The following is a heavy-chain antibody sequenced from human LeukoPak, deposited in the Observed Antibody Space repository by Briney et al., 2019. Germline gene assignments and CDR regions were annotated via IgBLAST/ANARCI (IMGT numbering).Heavy chain of an antibody. V-gene: IGHV3-23*01. Sequence: PGGSLRLSCAASGFTFEHYAMTWVRQAPGKGLEWVSAITGSVGSTYYADSVKGRFIISRDNSKNELYLQMNSLRAEDAAVYFCAKTPTMTSVTMFDFWGQGTLVTVSS. D-gene: IGHD4-17*01. CDR1: GFTFEHYA. J-gene: IGHJ4*02. CDR2: ITGSVGST. CDR3: AKTPTMTSVTMFDF.